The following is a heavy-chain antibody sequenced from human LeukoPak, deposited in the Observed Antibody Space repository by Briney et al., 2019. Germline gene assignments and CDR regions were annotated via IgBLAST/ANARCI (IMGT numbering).Heavy chain of an antibody. J-gene: IGHJ5*02. CDR2: IDYSGST. CDR3: ARQATIFGVVGQNWFDP. CDR1: GGSLSSSSYY. Sequence: SETVSLTCTGSGGSLSSSSYYWGSGRQPPGMGLGGLGSIDYSGSTYDNPSLKSRATISVDTSKNQFSLKLSSVPAADTAVYYCARQATIFGVVGQNWFDPWGQGTLVTVSS. V-gene: IGHV4-39*01. D-gene: IGHD3-3*01.